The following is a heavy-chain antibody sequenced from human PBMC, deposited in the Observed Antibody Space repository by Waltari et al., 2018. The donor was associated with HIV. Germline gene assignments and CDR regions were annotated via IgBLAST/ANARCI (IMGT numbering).Heavy chain of an antibody. CDR2: IYYSGST. V-gene: IGHV4-59*01. D-gene: IGHD3-22*01. CDR3: ARVPYDSSGLDAFDI. CDR1: GGSTSSYY. J-gene: IGHJ3*02. Sequence: QVQLQESGPGLVKPSETLSLTCTVRGGSTSSYYLSWIRPPPGKGLEWIGYIYYSGSTNYNPSLKSRVTISVDTSKNQFSLKLSSVTAADTAVYYCARVPYDSSGLDAFDIWGQGTMVTVSS.